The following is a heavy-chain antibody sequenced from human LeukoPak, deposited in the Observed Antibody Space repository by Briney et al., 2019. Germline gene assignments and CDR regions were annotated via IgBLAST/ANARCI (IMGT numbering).Heavy chain of an antibody. CDR2: IYYSGST. V-gene: IGHV4-30-4*08. D-gene: IGHD1-26*01. CDR1: GGSISSGDYY. CDR3: ARVLVGGSYYEKWHAFDI. J-gene: IGHJ3*02. Sequence: NSSETLSLTCTVSGGSISSGDYYWSWIRQPPGKGLEWIGYIYYSGSTYYNPSLKSRVTISVDTSKNQFSLKLSSVTAPYTAVYYCARVLVGGSYYEKWHAFDIWGQGTMVTVSS.